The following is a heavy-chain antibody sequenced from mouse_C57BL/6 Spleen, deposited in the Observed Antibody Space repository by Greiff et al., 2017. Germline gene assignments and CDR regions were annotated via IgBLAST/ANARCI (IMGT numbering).Heavy chain of an antibody. CDR1: GYTFTDYE. CDR3: TRCGYDGGDY. V-gene: IGHV1-15*01. D-gene: IGHD2-2*01. Sequence: QVQLQQSGAELVRPGASVTLSCKASGYTFTDYEMHWVKQTPVHGLEWIGAIDPETGGTAYNQKFKGKAILTADKSSSTAYMELRSLTSGDSAVYYCTRCGYDGGDYWGQGTTLTVSS. J-gene: IGHJ2*01. CDR2: IDPETGGT.